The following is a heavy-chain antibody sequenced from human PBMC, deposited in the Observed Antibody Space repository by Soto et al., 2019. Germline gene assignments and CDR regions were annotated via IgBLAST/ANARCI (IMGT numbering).Heavy chain of an antibody. CDR2: INGYTGNT. CDR3: ARSWVTGKGGIDV. J-gene: IGHJ6*02. V-gene: IGHV1-18*01. Sequence: QVQLVQSGAEVKKPGASVKVSCKASGYTFTSYGLSWVRQAPGQGLEWMGWINGYTGNTNYAQKFQGRVTMTTDTSTNTAYLDLWTLISDDTAVYYCARSWVTGKGGIDVWGQGTTVTDSS. D-gene: IGHD3-16*01. CDR1: GYTFTSYG.